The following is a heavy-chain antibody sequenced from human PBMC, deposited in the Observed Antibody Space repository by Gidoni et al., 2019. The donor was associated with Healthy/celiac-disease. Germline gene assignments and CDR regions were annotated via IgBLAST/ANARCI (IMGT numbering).Heavy chain of an antibody. D-gene: IGHD3-10*01. V-gene: IGHV3-43*01. CDR2: ISWDGGST. J-gene: IGHJ2*01. CDR3: AKDIRFSSAFDL. CDR1: GFTFDDYT. Sequence: EVQLVESGGVVVQPGGSLRISCAASGFTFDDYTMHWVRQAPGKGLEWVSLISWDGGSTYYADSVKGRFTISRDNSKNSLYLQMNSLRTEDTALYYCAKDIRFSSAFDLWGRGTLVTVSS.